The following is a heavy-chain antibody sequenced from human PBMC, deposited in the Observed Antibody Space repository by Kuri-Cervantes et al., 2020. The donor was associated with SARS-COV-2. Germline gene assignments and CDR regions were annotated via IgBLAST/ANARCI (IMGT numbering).Heavy chain of an antibody. CDR3: ARDSGPLRNSYFDY. CDR1: GFTFSSYG. J-gene: IGHJ4*02. V-gene: IGHV3-33*01. Sequence: GESLKISCAASGFTFSSYGMHWVRQAPGKGLEWVAVIWYDGSNKYYADSVKGRFTISRDNSKNKVFLQMDSLSAEDTAVYYCARDSGPLRNSYFDYWGLGALVTVSS. D-gene: IGHD3-9*01. CDR2: IWYDGSNK.